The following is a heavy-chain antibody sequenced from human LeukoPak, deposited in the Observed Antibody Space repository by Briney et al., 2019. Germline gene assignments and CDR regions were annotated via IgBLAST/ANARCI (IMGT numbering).Heavy chain of an antibody. J-gene: IGHJ5*02. D-gene: IGHD5-18*01. Sequence: GGSLRLSCAASGFTFSTYAMSWVRQAPGKGLEWVSAIGGRGDTTYYADSVKGRFTISRDNAKNTLYLQMNSLRAEDTAVYYCARGGGYSYGYFWFDPWGQGTLVTVSS. CDR3: ARGGGYSYGYFWFDP. CDR2: IGGRGDTT. V-gene: IGHV3-23*01. CDR1: GFTFSTYA.